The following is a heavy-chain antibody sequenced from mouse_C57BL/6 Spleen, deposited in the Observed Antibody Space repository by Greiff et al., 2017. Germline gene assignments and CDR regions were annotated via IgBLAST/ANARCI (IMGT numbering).Heavy chain of an antibody. CDR3: ARDPIYYDYDDAY. CDR2: ISDGGSYT. V-gene: IGHV5-4*01. D-gene: IGHD2-4*01. Sequence: EVMLVESGGGLVKPRGSLKLSCAASGFTFSSYAMSWVRQTPEKRLEWVATISDGGSYTYYPDNVKGRFTISRDNAKNNLYLQMSHLKSEDTAMYYCARDPIYYDYDDAYWGQGTLVTVSA. J-gene: IGHJ3*01. CDR1: GFTFSSYA.